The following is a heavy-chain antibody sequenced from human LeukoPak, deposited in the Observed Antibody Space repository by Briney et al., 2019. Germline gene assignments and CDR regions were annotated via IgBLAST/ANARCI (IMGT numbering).Heavy chain of an antibody. CDR3: AKAHPGFDS. CDR1: GFTFTRYT. CDR2: IGTGSTFI. V-gene: IGHV3-21*01. J-gene: IGHJ4*03. Sequence: GGSLRLSCAASGFTFTRYTMNCVRQAPGKGLEWVSSIGTGSTFIHYADSVKGRFTISRDNAKNSLFLQMNSLRPEDSAVYYCAKAHPGFDSWGQGTLVTVSS.